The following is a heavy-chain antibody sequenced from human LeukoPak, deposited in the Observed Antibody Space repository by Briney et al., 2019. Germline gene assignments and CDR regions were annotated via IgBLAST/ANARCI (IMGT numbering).Heavy chain of an antibody. J-gene: IGHJ4*02. Sequence: PGGSLSLSCAASGFTVSSKYMSWVRQAPGKGLEWVSVIYNGGSTNYADSVKGRFTISRDNSKNTLDLQMNSLRAEDTAVYFCARASQWLAFDYWGQGTLVTVSS. V-gene: IGHV3-66*01. CDR1: GFTVSSKY. CDR2: IYNGGST. D-gene: IGHD6-19*01. CDR3: ARASQWLAFDY.